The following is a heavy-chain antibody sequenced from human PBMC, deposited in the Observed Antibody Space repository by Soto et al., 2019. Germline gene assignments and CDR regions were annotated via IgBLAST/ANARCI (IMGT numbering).Heavy chain of an antibody. Sequence: GGSLRLSCAASGFTFSSYWMHWVRQVPGKGLVWVSHINSDGSSTTYADSVKGRFTISRDNAKNTLYLQMNSLRAEDTAVYYSVRDDIRLGIHYSGPGTLVTVSS. CDR3: VRDDIRLGIHY. V-gene: IGHV3-74*01. CDR1: GFTFSSYW. D-gene: IGHD1-26*01. CDR2: INSDGSST. J-gene: IGHJ4*02.